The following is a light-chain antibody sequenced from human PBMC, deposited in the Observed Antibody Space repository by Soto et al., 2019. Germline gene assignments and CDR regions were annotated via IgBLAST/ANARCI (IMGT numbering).Light chain of an antibody. J-gene: IGLJ1*01. CDR2: DVT. V-gene: IGLV2-14*03. Sequence: QSALTQPASVSGSPGQSITISCTGSSSDVGSYDYVSWYQHHPGKAPKLLIYDVTTRPSGISHRFSGSKSGHTVSLTISGLQAEDGADYYCASYVSSSSVFVFGPGTKVTVL. CDR1: SSDVGSYDY. CDR3: ASYVSSSSVFV.